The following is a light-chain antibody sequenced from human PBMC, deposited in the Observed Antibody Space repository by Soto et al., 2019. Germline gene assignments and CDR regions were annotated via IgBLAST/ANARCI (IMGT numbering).Light chain of an antibody. Sequence: VVLTQSPGTLSLSPGERATLSCRASQSVSSNYLAWYQQKPGQAPRLLIYGASNRATGIPDRFSGSGSGTDFHLSISRLEFEDYAMYYWQQYGSSPGLFTFGPGTKVDIK. CDR3: QQYGSSPGLFT. V-gene: IGKV3-20*01. CDR2: GAS. CDR1: QSVSSNY. J-gene: IGKJ3*01.